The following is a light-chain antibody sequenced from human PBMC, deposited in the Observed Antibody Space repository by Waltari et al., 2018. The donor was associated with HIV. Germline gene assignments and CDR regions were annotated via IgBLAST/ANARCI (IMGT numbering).Light chain of an antibody. CDR1: QDVARY. Sequence: EIVLTQSPATLSLYPGERASLSCRASQDVARYLAWYQQRPGQPPRLLIYDASSRATGVPPRFSGGGSGTDFFLTINSLEPEDFAIYFCQQRVTWPHTFGQGT. V-gene: IGKV3-11*01. CDR3: QQRVTWPHT. CDR2: DAS. J-gene: IGKJ2*01.